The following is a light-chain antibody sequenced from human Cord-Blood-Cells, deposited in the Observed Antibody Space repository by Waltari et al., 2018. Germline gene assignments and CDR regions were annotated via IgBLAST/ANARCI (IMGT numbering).Light chain of an antibody. V-gene: IGKV3-11*01. CDR1: QSVSSY. CDR3: QQRSNWPPLT. Sequence: EIVLTQSPATLSLSPGERATLSCRASQSVSSYLAWYQQKPGQAPRLLIYDASNRATGIPARFSGRRAGTDFTLTISSLEPEDFAVYYCQQRSNWPPLTFGGGTKVEIK. CDR2: DAS. J-gene: IGKJ4*01.